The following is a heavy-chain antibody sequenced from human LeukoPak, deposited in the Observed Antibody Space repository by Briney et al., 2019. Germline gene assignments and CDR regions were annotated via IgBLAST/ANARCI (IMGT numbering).Heavy chain of an antibody. CDR2: IYYSGST. Sequence: SETLSLTCTVSGASISSGSYYWDWIRQPPGKGLEWIGSIYYSGSTYYNPSLKSRVTISVDTSKNQFSLKLSSVTAADTAVYYCARHSLALVVKNNWFDPWGQGTLVTVSS. J-gene: IGHJ5*02. CDR1: GASISSGSYY. D-gene: IGHD2-2*01. CDR3: ARHSLALVVKNNWFDP. V-gene: IGHV4-39*01.